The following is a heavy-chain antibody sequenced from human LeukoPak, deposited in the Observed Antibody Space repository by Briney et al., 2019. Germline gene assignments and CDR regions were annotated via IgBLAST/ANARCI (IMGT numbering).Heavy chain of an antibody. CDR2: IYHSGST. CDR1: GGSISSSNW. J-gene: IGHJ4*02. V-gene: IGHV4-4*02. D-gene: IGHD5-12*01. Sequence: SGTLSLTCAVSGGSISSSNWWSWVRQPPGKGLEWIGEIYHSGSTNYNPSLKSRVTISVDKSKNQFSLKLSSVTAADTAVYYCARANGGYDLGYFDYWGQGTLVTVSS. CDR3: ARANGGYDLGYFDY.